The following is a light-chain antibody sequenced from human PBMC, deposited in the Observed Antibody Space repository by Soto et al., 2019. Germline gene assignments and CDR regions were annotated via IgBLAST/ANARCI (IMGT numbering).Light chain of an antibody. Sequence: QSALTQPASVSGSPGQSITISCTGTSSDVGGYNYVSWYQQHPGKAPKLIIYEVSNRPSWVSNRFSGSKSGNTASLTISGLQAEDEADYYCNSYTSKSTGVFGTGTKLIVL. J-gene: IGLJ1*01. CDR2: EVS. V-gene: IGLV2-14*01. CDR1: SSDVGGYNY. CDR3: NSYTSKSTGV.